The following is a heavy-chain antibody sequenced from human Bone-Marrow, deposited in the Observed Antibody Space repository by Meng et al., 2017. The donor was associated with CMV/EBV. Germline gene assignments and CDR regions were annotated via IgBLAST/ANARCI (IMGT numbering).Heavy chain of an antibody. CDR1: GFTFSSYW. CDR2: IKQDGSEK. V-gene: IGHV3-7*01. Sequence: GESLKISCAASGFTFSSYWMSWVRQAPGKGLEWVANIKQDGSEKYYVDSVKGRFTISRDNAKNSLYLHMNSLRAEDTAVYYCAKDLPGVVAVPGGSDCWGQGTLVTVSS. CDR3: AKDLPGVVAVPGGSDC. J-gene: IGHJ4*02. D-gene: IGHD2-2*01.